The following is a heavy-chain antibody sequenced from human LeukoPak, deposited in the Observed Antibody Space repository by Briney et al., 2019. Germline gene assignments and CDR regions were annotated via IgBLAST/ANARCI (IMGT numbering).Heavy chain of an antibody. D-gene: IGHD6-19*01. Sequence: SVKVSCKAFGGTFSSYAISWVRQAPGQGLEWMGGIIPIFGTANYAQKFQGRVTITADESTSTAYMELSSLRSEDTAVYYCARTHSSGWYIWFDPWGQGTLVTVSS. J-gene: IGHJ5*02. CDR2: IIPIFGTA. CDR3: ARTHSSGWYIWFDP. V-gene: IGHV1-69*13. CDR1: GGTFSSYA.